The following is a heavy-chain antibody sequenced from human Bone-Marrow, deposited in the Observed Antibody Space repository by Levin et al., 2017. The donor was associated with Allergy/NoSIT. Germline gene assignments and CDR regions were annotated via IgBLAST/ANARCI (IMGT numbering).Heavy chain of an antibody. CDR3: ARAWYYYGLDV. V-gene: IGHV4-4*02. J-gene: IGHJ6*02. CDR2: IYLGGTT. CDR1: GGSISLSNW. Sequence: GSLRLSCTVSGGSISLSNWWSWVRQPPGKGLEWIGEIYLGGTTNYSPSLKSRVSISMDKSKNQFSLMLNSVTAADTAVYYCARAWYYYGLDVWGPGASVTVSS.